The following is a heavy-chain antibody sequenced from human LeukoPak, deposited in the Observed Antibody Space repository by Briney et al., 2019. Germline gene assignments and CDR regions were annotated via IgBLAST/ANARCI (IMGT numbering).Heavy chain of an antibody. V-gene: IGHV4-34*01. CDR2: INHSGST. J-gene: IGHJ4*02. Sequence: SETLSLTCAVYGGSFSGYYWSWIRRPPGKGLEWIGEINHSGSTNYNPSLKSRVTISVDTSKNQFSLKLSSVTAADTAVYYCASSDYGDYVGYWGQGTLVTVSS. CDR1: GGSFSGYY. D-gene: IGHD4-17*01. CDR3: ASSDYGDYVGY.